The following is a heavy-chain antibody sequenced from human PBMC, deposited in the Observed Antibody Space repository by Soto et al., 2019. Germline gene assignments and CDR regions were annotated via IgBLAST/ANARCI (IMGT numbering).Heavy chain of an antibody. D-gene: IGHD1-7*01. Sequence: PSETLSLTCTVSGGSISSGGYYWSWIRQHPGKGLEWIGYIYYSGSTYYNPSLKSRVTISVDTSKNQFSLKLSSVTAADTAVYYCAREIFAGTTSGVDYWGQGTLVTVSS. CDR2: IYYSGST. CDR3: AREIFAGTTSGVDY. CDR1: GGSISSGGYY. J-gene: IGHJ4*02. V-gene: IGHV4-31*03.